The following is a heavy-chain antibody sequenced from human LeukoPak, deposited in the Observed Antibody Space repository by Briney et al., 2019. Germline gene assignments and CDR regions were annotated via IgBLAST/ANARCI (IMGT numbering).Heavy chain of an antibody. Sequence: PGGSLRLFCAASAFTFSSYEMKWVRQEPGEGLQWVSYIISSGSTIYYAASVKGRFTISRDNAKNSLYLKMNCLSAEDTAVYYCAELGITMIGGVWGKGTTVTISS. J-gene: IGHJ6*04. D-gene: IGHD3-10*02. V-gene: IGHV3-48*03. CDR1: AFTFSSYE. CDR3: AELGITMIGGV. CDR2: IISSGSTI.